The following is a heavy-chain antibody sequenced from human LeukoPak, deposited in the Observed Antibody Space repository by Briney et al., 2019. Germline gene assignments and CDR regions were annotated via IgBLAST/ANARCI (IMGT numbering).Heavy chain of an antibody. J-gene: IGHJ4*02. D-gene: IGHD2-2*01. Sequence: PSETLSLTCTVAGGSFSSNTYYWGWIRQPPGKGLEWIGSISYSESTYYNPSLKSRVTISVDTSKNQFSLKLNSVTAADTAVYYCARVRYCSTNRCYDREFDKWGQGTLVTVSS. CDR2: ISYSEST. V-gene: IGHV4-39*07. CDR1: GGSFSSNTYY. CDR3: ARVRYCSTNRCYDREFDK.